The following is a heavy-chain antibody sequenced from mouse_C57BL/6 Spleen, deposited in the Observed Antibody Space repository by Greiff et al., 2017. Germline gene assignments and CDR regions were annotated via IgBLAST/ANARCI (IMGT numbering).Heavy chain of an antibody. CDR3: VRQRIYGYDEAMDY. J-gene: IGHJ4*01. V-gene: IGHV10-1*01. CDR2: IRSKSNNYAT. CDR1: GFSFNTYA. Sequence: EVKLVESGGGLVQPKGSLKLSCAASGFSFNTYAMNWVRHAPGKGLEWVARIRSKSNNYATYYADSVKDRFTISRDDSESMLYLQMNNLKTEDTAMYYCVRQRIYGYDEAMDYWGQGTSVTVSS. D-gene: IGHD2-2*01.